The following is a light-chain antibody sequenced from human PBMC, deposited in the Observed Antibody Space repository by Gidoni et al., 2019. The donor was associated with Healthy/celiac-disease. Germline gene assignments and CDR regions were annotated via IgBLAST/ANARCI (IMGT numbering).Light chain of an antibody. CDR3: SSYAGSNNFV. V-gene: IGLV2-8*01. CDR2: EVS. J-gene: IGLJ3*02. CDR1: RSDVVGYNY. Sequence: SAMTQPPSASGSPGQSVTISCTGPRSDVVGYNYVPWYQQHPGKAPKLMIYEVSKRPSGVPDRFSGSKSGNTAALTVSGRQAEDEADYYCSSYAGSNNFVFGGGTKLTVL.